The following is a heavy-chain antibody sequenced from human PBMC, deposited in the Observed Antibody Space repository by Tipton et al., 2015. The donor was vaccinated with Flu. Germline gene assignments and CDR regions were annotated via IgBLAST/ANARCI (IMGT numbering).Heavy chain of an antibody. CDR2: LHTSWGS. D-gene: IGHD6-13*01. V-gene: IGHV4-4*07. CDR3: ARDLGSSGSFDY. J-gene: IGHJ4*02. Sequence: LRLSCTVSGVSIDNNYWSWVRQPAGKGLEWIGRLHTSWGSTYNPSLKCRVTISVDTSKNQFSLKLSSVTAADTAVYYCARDLGSSGSFDYWGQGTLVTASS. CDR1: GVSIDNNY.